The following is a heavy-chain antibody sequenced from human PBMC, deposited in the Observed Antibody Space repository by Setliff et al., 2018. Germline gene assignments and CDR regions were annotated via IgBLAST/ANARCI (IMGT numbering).Heavy chain of an antibody. Sequence: SETLSLTCSVSGGSISSGSYYWGWIRQSPGKGLEWIGSMYYSGSTYYNSSPKGRVTLSVDTTKNQFSLKLTSMTAADTAVYFCARHLLVQGTYHFDYWGQGSPVTVSS. CDR1: GGSISSGSYY. D-gene: IGHD3-10*01. V-gene: IGHV4-39*01. CDR3: ARHLLVQGTYHFDY. J-gene: IGHJ4*02. CDR2: MYYSGST.